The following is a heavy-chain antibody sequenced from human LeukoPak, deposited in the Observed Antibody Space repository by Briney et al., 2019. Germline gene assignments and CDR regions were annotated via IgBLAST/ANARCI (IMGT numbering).Heavy chain of an antibody. CDR3: AHRWVGSSWYWVYFDY. D-gene: IGHD6-13*01. CDR1: GFSPRTSGVG. J-gene: IGHJ4*02. Sequence: SGPTLVKPTQTLTLTCTFSGFSPRTSGVGVGWIRQPPGKALEWLALINWDDDKRYSPSLKSRLTITKDTSKNQVVLSMTDMDPVDTATYYCAHRWVGSSWYWVYFDYWGPGTLVTVSS. CDR2: INWDDDK. V-gene: IGHV2-5*02.